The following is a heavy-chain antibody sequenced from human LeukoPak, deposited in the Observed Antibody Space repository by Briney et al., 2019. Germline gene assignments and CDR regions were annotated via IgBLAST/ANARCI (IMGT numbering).Heavy chain of an antibody. V-gene: IGHV3-48*03. J-gene: IGHJ5*02. D-gene: IGHD3-16*01. CDR2: ISSSGSTI. Sequence: GGSLRLSCAASGFTFSSYEMNWVRQAPGKGLEWVSYISSSGSTIYYADSVKGRFTISRGNAKNSLYLQMNSLRAEDTAVYYCARDWGSWFDPWGQGTLVTVSS. CDR3: ARDWGSWFDP. CDR1: GFTFSSYE.